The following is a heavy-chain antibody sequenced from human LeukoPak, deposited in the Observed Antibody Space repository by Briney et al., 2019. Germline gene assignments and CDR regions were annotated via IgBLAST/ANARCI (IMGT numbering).Heavy chain of an antibody. CDR3: ARAGYNWFGEKGPTD. V-gene: IGHV4-4*07. CDR1: GGSISSYY. J-gene: IGHJ4*02. Sequence: PSETLSLTCTVSGGSISSYYWSWFRQPAGKGLEWIGRIYTSGSTNYNPSLKSRVTISVDTSKNQFSLKLSSVTAADTAVYYCARAGYNWFGEKGPTDWGQGTLVTVSS. D-gene: IGHD3-10*01. CDR2: IYTSGST.